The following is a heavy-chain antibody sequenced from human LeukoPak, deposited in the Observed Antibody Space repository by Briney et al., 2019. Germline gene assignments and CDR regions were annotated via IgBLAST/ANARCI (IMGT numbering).Heavy chain of an antibody. V-gene: IGHV3-66*04. D-gene: IGHD4/OR15-4a*01. Sequence: GGSLRLSCTASGISVSSNYMSWVRQAPGKGLQWVSVIYVDGSTYYADSVKGRITISRDNSRNTLYPQMNSLRAEDTAVYYCARRAGAYSHPYDYWGQGTLVTVSS. CDR2: IYVDGST. J-gene: IGHJ4*02. CDR3: ARRAGAYSHPYDY. CDR1: GISVSSNY.